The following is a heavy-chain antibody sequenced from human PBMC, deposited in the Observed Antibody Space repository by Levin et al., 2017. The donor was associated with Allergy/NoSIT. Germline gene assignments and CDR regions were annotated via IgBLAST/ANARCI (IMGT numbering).Heavy chain of an antibody. CDR1: GFTFSSYA. CDR3: AKAGAAADKGGLFDY. CDR2: ISGSGGSK. J-gene: IGHJ4*02. D-gene: IGHD6-13*01. V-gene: IGHV3-23*01. Sequence: GGSLRLSCAASGFTFSSYAMSWVRQAPGKGLEWVSAISGSGGSKYYADSVKGRFTISRDNSKNTLYLQMNSLRAEDTAVYYCAKAGAAADKGGLFDYWGQGTLVTVSS.